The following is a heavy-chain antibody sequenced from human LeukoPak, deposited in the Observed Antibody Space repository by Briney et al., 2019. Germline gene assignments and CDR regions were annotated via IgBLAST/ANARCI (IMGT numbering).Heavy chain of an antibody. J-gene: IGHJ4*02. CDR2: LNEDGTKT. CDR1: GFFFSNYW. CDR3: TISHDF. V-gene: IGHV3-7*01. Sequence: GGSLRLSCETSGFFFSNYWMTRVRQAPGKGLDWVANLNEDGTKTYYADSVRGRFTISRDNAKNSVYLQMNSLRAEDTALYYCTISHDFWGLGTMVTVSS.